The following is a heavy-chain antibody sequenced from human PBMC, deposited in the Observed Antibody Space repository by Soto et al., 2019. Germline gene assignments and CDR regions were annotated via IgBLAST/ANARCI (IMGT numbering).Heavy chain of an antibody. CDR2: TSYDGSNK. CDR1: RFTFSAYA. J-gene: IGHJ4*02. V-gene: IGHV3-30-3*01. D-gene: IGHD4-17*01. CDR3: TSSTVTTYFDC. Sequence: QVQLVESGGGVVQPGRSLRLSCAASRFTFSAYAMHWVRQAPGKGLEWVTGTSYDGSNKYYADSVKGRFTISRDNSMDTLYLHMNNLRADDTAVYYCTSSTVTTYFDCWGQGTLVTVSS.